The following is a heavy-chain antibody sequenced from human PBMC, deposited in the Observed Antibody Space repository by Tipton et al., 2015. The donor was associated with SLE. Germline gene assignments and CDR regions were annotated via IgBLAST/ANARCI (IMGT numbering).Heavy chain of an antibody. J-gene: IGHJ4*02. V-gene: IGHV4-59*08. CDR1: GDSISSHF. CDR2: IYYTGST. CDR3: GRQVVLTRGYSYGHFDH. D-gene: IGHD5-18*01. Sequence: GLVKPSETLSLTCTVSGDSISSHFWNWIRQPPGKGLEWIGYIYYTGSTNYNPSLKGRVTLSVDTSKNQFSLKVNSVTAADTAVYYCGRQVVLTRGYSYGHFDHWGQGTLVIVSS.